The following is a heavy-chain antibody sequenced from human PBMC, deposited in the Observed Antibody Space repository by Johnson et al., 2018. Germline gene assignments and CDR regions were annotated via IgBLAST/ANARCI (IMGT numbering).Heavy chain of an antibody. D-gene: IGHD3-9*01. J-gene: IGHJ6*03. CDR3: ARSPTDVLTGYYYIDV. CDR2: YSGST. CDR1: GGSISGYY. Sequence: QVQLQESGPGLVKPSETLSLTCSVSGGSISGYYWSWVRQPPGKGLEWIGYSGSTDYNPSLKSRITISVDRSKSQFSLTLRSVTAADTAVYYCARSPTDVLTGYYYIDVWGKGTTVIVSS. V-gene: IGHV4-59*01.